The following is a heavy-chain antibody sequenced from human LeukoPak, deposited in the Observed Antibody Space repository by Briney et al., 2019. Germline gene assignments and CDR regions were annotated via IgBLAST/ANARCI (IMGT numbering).Heavy chain of an antibody. D-gene: IGHD4-17*01. CDR2: INPSAGSA. CDR3: ARVLRGIYGDLYYFDY. J-gene: IGHJ4*02. V-gene: IGHV1-46*01. Sequence: ASVKVSCKASGYTFTSYFIHWVRPAPGQGLEWMGIINPSAGSATYAQKFQGRVTMTRDTSTSTVYMELSSLRSEDTAVYYCARVLRGIYGDLYYFDYWGQGTLVTVSS. CDR1: GYTFTSYF.